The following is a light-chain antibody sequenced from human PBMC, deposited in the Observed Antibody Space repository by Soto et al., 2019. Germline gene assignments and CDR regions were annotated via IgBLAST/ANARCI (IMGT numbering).Light chain of an antibody. CDR2: SNN. V-gene: IGLV1-44*01. CDR1: SANIGSNI. J-gene: IGLJ1*01. Sequence: QSVLTQPPSASGTPGQRVTISCSGSSANIGSNIVNWYQQLPGTAPKLLIYSNNQRPSGVPDRFSGSKSGTSASLAISGLQSEDEAYYYCAAWDDRLNGDVFGPGTKVNVL. CDR3: AAWDDRLNGDV.